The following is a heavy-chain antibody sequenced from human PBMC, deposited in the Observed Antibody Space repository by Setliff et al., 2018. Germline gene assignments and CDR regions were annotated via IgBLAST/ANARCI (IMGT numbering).Heavy chain of an antibody. CDR1: GVTVSDAW. J-gene: IGHJ4*02. CDR2: IKSKTDGGTT. CDR3: AREKWSYYGLRKDYYFDY. D-gene: IGHD1-26*01. V-gene: IGHV3-15*01. Sequence: GGSLRLSCAASGVTVSDAWMGWVRQTPGKGLDWVGRIKSKTDGGTTDYAAPVKGRFTIPRDDSKNTLYLQMNSLRAEDTAVYYCAREKWSYYGLRKDYYFDYWGQGTLVTVSS.